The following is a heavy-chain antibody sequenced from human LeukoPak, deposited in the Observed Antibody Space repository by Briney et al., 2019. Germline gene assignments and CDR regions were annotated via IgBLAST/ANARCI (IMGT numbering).Heavy chain of an antibody. CDR1: GFTFNTYE. CDR3: AREDGDYVFGFDY. Sequence: PGGSLRLSCAASGFTFNTYEMNWARQAPGKGLEWVSYISGGGDILYYADSVKGRFTISRDNAKNSLYLQLNSLRAEDTAVYYCAREDGDYVFGFDYWGQGTLVTVSS. V-gene: IGHV3-48*03. J-gene: IGHJ4*02. D-gene: IGHD4-17*01. CDR2: ISGGGDIL.